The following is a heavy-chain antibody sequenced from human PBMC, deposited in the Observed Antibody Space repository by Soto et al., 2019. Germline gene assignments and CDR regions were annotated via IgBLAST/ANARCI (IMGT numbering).Heavy chain of an antibody. Sequence: PGGSLRLSCAASGFTFHSFTMNWVRQAPGKGLEWVSTISSNSAYIYYTDALRGRFTISRDNAKNSLHLQMNSLRAEDTAVYYCTRDASRDSSARGWFDPWGQGTLVTVSS. CDR2: ISSNSAYI. CDR3: TRDASRDSSARGWFDP. J-gene: IGHJ5*02. CDR1: GFTFHSFT. V-gene: IGHV3-21*01. D-gene: IGHD6-13*01.